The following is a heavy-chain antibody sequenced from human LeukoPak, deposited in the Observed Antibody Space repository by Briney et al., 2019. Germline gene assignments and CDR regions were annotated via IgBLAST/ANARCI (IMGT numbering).Heavy chain of an antibody. CDR1: GGSISSSSYY. D-gene: IGHD1-26*01. CDR3: ATQTVGAKGVGWYYYYYMDV. Sequence: SETLSLTCTVSGGSISSSSYYWGWIRQPPGKGLEWIGSIYYSGSTYYNPSLKGRVTISVDTSKNQFSLKLSSVTAADTAVYYCATQTVGAKGVGWYYYYYMDVWGKGTTVTVSS. V-gene: IGHV4-39*01. J-gene: IGHJ6*03. CDR2: IYYSGST.